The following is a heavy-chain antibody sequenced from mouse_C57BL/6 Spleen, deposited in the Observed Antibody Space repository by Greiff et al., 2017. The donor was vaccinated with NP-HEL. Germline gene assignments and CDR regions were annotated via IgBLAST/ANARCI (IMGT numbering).Heavy chain of an antibody. J-gene: IGHJ1*03. CDR1: GYTFTSYW. D-gene: IGHD2-4*01. CDR3: ARKGSYDYDDWYFDV. CDR2: IYPSDSET. V-gene: IGHV1-61*01. Sequence: QVQLQQPGAELVRPGSSVKLSCKASGYTFTSYWMDWVKQRPGQGLEWIGNIYPSDSETHYNQKFKDKATLTVDKSSSTAYMQLSSLTSEDSAVYYCARKGSYDYDDWYFDVSGTGTTVTVSS.